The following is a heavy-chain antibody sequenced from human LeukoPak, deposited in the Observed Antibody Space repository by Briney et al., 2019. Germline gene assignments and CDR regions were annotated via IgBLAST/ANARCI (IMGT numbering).Heavy chain of an antibody. Sequence: GGSLRLSCAASGFTVSSNYMSWVRQAPGKGLEWVAISYSGNTTYCAVSVRGRFTISRDKSKNRLHLQMNSLRAEDTAVYYCATYSSGRRGYYFDSWGQGTLVTVSS. CDR1: GFTVSSNY. J-gene: IGHJ4*02. CDR2: SYSGNTT. D-gene: IGHD6-19*01. CDR3: ATYSSGRRGYYFDS. V-gene: IGHV3-66*01.